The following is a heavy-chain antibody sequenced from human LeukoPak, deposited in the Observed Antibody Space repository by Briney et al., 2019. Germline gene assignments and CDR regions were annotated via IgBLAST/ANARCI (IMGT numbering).Heavy chain of an antibody. J-gene: IGHJ4*02. CDR3: ARATEGLDY. CDR1: GFTFSSYD. V-gene: IGHV3-30*03. CDR2: ISSDGSNK. Sequence: GRSLRLSCAASGFTFSSYDIHWVRQAPGKGLEWVAVISSDGSNKYYADSVKGRFTISRDNSENTLYLQMNSLRAEDTAVYYCARATEGLDYWGQGTLVTVSS.